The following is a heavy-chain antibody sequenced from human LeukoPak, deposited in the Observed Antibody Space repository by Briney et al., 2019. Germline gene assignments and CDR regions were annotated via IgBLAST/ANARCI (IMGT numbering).Heavy chain of an antibody. J-gene: IGHJ4*02. CDR2: ISSSSSYI. CDR1: GFTFSSYS. V-gene: IGHV3-21*01. Sequence: GGSLRLSCAASGFTFSSYSMNWVRQAPGKGLEWVSSISSSSSYIYYADSVKGRFTISRDNAKNSLYLQMNSLRAEDTAVYYCARGEILYSSGWYHFDYWGQGTLVTVSS. D-gene: IGHD6-19*01. CDR3: ARGEILYSSGWYHFDY.